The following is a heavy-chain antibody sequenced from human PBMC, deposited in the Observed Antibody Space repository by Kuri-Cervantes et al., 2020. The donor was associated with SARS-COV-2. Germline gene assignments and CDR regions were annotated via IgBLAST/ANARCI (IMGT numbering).Heavy chain of an antibody. CDR1: GGTYSSYA. Sequence: SVKVSCKASGGTYSSYAISWVRQAPGQGLEWMGRIVPISHTTYYAQKLQGRVTITADESTSTVHMELSSLRSEDTAIYYCARIASSLGPDFWGQGTLVTVSS. J-gene: IGHJ4*02. V-gene: IGHV1-69*13. CDR3: ARIASSLGPDF. D-gene: IGHD3-16*01. CDR2: IVPISHTT.